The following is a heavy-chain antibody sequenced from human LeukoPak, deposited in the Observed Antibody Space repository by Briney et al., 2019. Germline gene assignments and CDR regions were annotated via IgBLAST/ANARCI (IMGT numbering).Heavy chain of an antibody. CDR1: GFACTSYW. CDR3: ATSRSFDY. J-gene: IGHJ4*02. CDR2: IKQDGSEK. V-gene: IGHV3-7*01. Sequence: GGTLRLSCAASGFACTSYWMSWLRQAPGKGLEWVANIKQDGSEKYYVDSVKGRFTISRDNAKNSLYLQMNSLSAEDTAVYYCATSRSFDYWGQGTLVTVSS.